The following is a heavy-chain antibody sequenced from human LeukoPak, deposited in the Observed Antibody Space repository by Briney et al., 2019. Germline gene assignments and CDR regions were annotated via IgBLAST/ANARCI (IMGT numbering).Heavy chain of an antibody. J-gene: IGHJ4*02. Sequence: SETLSLTCAVSGYSISSGHYWGWIRQPPGKGLEWIGGIYHSGSTSYNPSLKSRVTISVDTSKNQFSLKLSSVTAADTAMYYCARHDMDVAGAGLDYFDYWGEGTLVTVSS. CDR2: IYHSGST. D-gene: IGHD1-26*01. CDR1: GYSISSGHY. CDR3: ARHDMDVAGAGLDYFDY. V-gene: IGHV4-38-2*01.